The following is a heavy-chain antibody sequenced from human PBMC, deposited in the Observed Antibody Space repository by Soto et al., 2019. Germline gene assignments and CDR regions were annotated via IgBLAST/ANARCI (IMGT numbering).Heavy chain of an antibody. J-gene: IGHJ4*02. CDR2: IYYSGST. CDR1: GGSVSSGSYY. Sequence: SETLSLTCTVSGGSVSSGSYYWSWIRQPPGKGLEWIGYIYYSGSTNYNPSLKSRVTISVDTSKNQFSLKLSSVTAADTAVYYCARDLAEYSSFGLFDYWGQGTLVTVSS. D-gene: IGHD6-6*01. CDR3: ARDLAEYSSFGLFDY. V-gene: IGHV4-61*01.